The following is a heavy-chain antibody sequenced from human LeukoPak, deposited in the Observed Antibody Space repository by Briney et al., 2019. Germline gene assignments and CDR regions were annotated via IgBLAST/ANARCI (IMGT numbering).Heavy chain of an antibody. D-gene: IGHD5-18*01. CDR2: IYHSGSA. CDR3: ARDVGTALVTGDY. V-gene: IGHV4-4*02. Sequence: SETLPLTCGVSGGSISSNNWWSWVRQPPGQGLEWIGEIYHSGSANYNPSLKSRVTISVDKSKNQLSLKLISVTAADTAVYYCARDVGTALVTGDYWGQGTLVTVSS. J-gene: IGHJ4*02. CDR1: GGSISSNNW.